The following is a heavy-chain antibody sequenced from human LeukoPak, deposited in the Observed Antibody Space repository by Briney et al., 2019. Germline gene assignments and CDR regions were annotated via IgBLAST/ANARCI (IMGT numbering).Heavy chain of an antibody. V-gene: IGHV4-34*01. CDR3: ARVVVTAVGYNAFDI. Sequence: SETLSLTCAVYGGSFSGYYWSWIRQPPGKGLEWIGEINHSGSTNYNPSLKGRVTISVDTSKNQFSLKLSSVTAADTAVYYCARVVVTAVGYNAFDIWGQGTMVTVSS. D-gene: IGHD2-21*02. J-gene: IGHJ3*02. CDR1: GGSFSGYY. CDR2: INHSGST.